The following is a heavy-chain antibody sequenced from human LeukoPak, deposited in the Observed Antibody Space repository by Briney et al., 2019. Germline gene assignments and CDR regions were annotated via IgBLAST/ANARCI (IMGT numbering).Heavy chain of an antibody. CDR1: GFTFSSYA. CDR3: AKDVIYDSSGLPDDY. V-gene: IGHV3-23*01. J-gene: IGHJ4*02. D-gene: IGHD3-22*01. CDR2: ISGSGGST. Sequence: GGSLRLSCAASGFTFSSYAMSWVRQAPGKGLEWVSAISGSGGSTYYADSVKGRFTISRDNSKNTLYLQMNSLRAEDTAVYYCAKDVIYDSSGLPDDYWGQGTLVTVSS.